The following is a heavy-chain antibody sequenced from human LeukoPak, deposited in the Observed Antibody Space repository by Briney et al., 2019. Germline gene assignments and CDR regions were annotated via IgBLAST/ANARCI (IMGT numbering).Heavy chain of an antibody. CDR1: GGSIRSSSYY. Sequence: SETLSLTCSVSGGSIRSSSYYWYWIRQPAGKGLEWIGHIYTSGSTNYNPSLKSRVTISLDTSKNQFSLKLTSVTAADTAVYYCTRGRGIWGQGTLVTVSS. D-gene: IGHD3-10*01. J-gene: IGHJ4*02. CDR3: TRGRGI. CDR2: IYTSGST. V-gene: IGHV4-61*09.